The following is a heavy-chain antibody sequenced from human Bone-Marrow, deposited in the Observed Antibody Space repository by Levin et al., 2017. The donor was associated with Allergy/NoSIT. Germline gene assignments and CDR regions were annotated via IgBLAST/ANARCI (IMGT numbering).Heavy chain of an antibody. CDR1: GFTFSDYY. V-gene: IGHV3-11*05. D-gene: IGHD3-9*01. J-gene: IGHJ3*02. CDR2: ISSSSSYT. CDR3: AGGGGNILTGSFDI. Sequence: GESLKISCAASGFTFSDYYMSWIRQAPGKGLEWVSYISSSSSYTNYADSVKGRFTISRDNAKNSLYLQMNSLRAEDTAVYYCAGGGGNILTGSFDIWGQGTMVTVSS.